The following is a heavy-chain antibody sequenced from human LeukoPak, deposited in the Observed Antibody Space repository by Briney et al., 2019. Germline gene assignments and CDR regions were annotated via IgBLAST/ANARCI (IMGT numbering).Heavy chain of an antibody. V-gene: IGHV3-23*01. J-gene: IGHJ4*02. Sequence: GGTLRLSCAASGFTFSSYGMIWLRPAPGKGLEGVSAITATSSSTHDADSVQGRFTISRDNSKNTLYLQMNSLRPEDTAIYYCAKLFESGTYNNFFHYWGQGTLVTVFS. CDR1: GFTFSSYG. D-gene: IGHD3-10*01. CDR3: AKLFESGTYNNFFHY. CDR2: ITATSSST.